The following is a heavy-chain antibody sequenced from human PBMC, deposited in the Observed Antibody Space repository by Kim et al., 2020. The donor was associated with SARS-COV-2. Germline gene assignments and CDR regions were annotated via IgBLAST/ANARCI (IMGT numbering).Heavy chain of an antibody. CDR2: IYYSGST. CDR3: ARVKMLDTAMGIKFHYYGMDV. J-gene: IGHJ6*02. CDR1: GGSISSGGYY. D-gene: IGHD5-18*01. V-gene: IGHV4-31*03. Sequence: SETLSLTCTVSGGSISSGGYYWSWIRQHPGKGLEWIGYIYYSGSTYYNPSLKSRVTISVDTSKNQFSLKLSSVTAADTAVYYCARVKMLDTAMGIKFHYYGMDVWGQGTTVTVSS.